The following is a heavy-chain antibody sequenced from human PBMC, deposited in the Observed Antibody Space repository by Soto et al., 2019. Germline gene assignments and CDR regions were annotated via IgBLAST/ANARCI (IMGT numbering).Heavy chain of an antibody. CDR1: GFTFNNYA. CDR3: AKGRSLVLVAETPGDYFDF. V-gene: IGHV3-23*01. Sequence: PGRSMRPPCAGSGFTFNNYAMSWVRQAPGKGLEWVSGISGSGTTTYYADAVRGRFTTSRDNSKNIVYLQMNSRRAGDTAVYYYAKGRSLVLVAETPGDYFDFWGQGTLVSVSS. J-gene: IGHJ4*02. D-gene: IGHD2-2*01. CDR2: ISGSGTTT.